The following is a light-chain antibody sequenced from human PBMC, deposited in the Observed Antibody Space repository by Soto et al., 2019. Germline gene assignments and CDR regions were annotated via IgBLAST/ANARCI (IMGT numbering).Light chain of an antibody. CDR3: AAWDDSLSVPYV. V-gene: IGLV1-47*01. J-gene: IGLJ1*01. Sequence: QSVLTQPPSASGTPGQRVTISCSGSSSNIGSNYVYWHQQLPGTAPKLLIYRNNQRPSGVPDRFSGSKSGTSASLAISGLRSEDEADYYCAAWDDSLSVPYVFGTGTKLTVL. CDR2: RNN. CDR1: SSNIGSNY.